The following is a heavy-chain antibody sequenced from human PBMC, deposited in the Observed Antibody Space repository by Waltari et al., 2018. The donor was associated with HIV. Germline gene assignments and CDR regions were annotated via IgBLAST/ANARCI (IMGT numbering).Heavy chain of an antibody. CDR1: GFTFSSYW. CDR3: ARGGFYGSGSKVN. V-gene: IGHV3-7*04. Sequence: EVQLVESGGGLVQPGGSLRLSCAASGFTFSSYWMSWVRQAPGKGLGWGANIKQDESEKYYVDSLNGRFTISRDNAENSLYLQMNSLRAEDTAVYYCARGGFYGSGSKVNWGQGTLVTVSS. J-gene: IGHJ4*02. D-gene: IGHD3-10*01. CDR2: IKQDESEK.